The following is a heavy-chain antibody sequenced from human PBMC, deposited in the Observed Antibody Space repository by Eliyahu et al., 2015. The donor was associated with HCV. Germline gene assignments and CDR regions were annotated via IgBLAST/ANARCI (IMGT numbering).Heavy chain of an antibody. CDR1: GGSISSGSYY. V-gene: IGHV4-61*02. Sequence: QVQLQESGPGLVKPSQTLSLTCTVSGGSISSGSYYWSWIRQPAGKGLEWIGRIYTSGSTNYNPSLKSRVTISVDTSKNQFSLKLSAVTAADTAVYYCARDPHYCSGGSCLYDAFDIWGQGTMVTVSS. CDR2: IYTSGST. CDR3: ARDPHYCSGGSCLYDAFDI. D-gene: IGHD2-15*01. J-gene: IGHJ3*02.